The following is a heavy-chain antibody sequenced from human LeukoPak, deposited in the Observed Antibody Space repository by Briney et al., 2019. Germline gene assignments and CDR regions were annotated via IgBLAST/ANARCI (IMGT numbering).Heavy chain of an antibody. V-gene: IGHV4-34*01. D-gene: IGHD2-15*01. Sequence: SETLSLTCAVYGGSFSGYYWSWIRQPPGKGLEWIGEINHSGSTNYNPSLKSRVTISVDTSKNQFSLKLSSVTAADTAVYYCARVGGYCSGGSCFRRNGHDAFDIWGQGTMVTVSS. CDR2: INHSGST. CDR1: GGSFSGYY. J-gene: IGHJ3*02. CDR3: ARVGGYCSGGSCFRRNGHDAFDI.